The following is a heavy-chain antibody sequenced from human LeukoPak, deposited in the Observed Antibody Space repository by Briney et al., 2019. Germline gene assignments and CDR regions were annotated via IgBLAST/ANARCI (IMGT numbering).Heavy chain of an antibody. D-gene: IGHD6-6*01. Sequence: QSGGSLRLSCAASGFTVSSNFMNWVRQAPGKGLDWVSVIYSGGSTNYADSVKGRFTISRDNSKNTLYLQMNSLRAGDTAVYYCAGSGGAALDYWGQGTLVAVSS. CDR2: IYSGGST. CDR1: GFTVSSNF. J-gene: IGHJ4*02. V-gene: IGHV3-66*01. CDR3: AGSGGAALDY.